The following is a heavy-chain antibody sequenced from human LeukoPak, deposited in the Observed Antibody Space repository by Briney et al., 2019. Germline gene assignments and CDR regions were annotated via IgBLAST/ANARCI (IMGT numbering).Heavy chain of an antibody. V-gene: IGHV3-21*04. CDR2: ISSSSSYI. D-gene: IGHD6-13*01. Sequence: GGSLRLSCAASGFTFSSYSMNWVRQAPGKGLEWVSSISSSSSYIYYADSVKGRFTISRDNSKNTLYLQMNSLRAEDTAVYYCARSYSSSWDPYPYGMDVWGQGTTVTVSS. J-gene: IGHJ6*02. CDR3: ARSYSSSWDPYPYGMDV. CDR1: GFTFSSYS.